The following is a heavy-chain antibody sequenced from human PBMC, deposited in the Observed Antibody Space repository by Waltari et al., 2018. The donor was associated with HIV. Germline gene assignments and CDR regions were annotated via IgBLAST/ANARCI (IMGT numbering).Heavy chain of an antibody. D-gene: IGHD4-17*01. CDR2: IYSGGDT. V-gene: IGHV3-53*02. CDR1: GIAVTNNY. Sequence: EVQLVETGGDVIRPGGSLRLSCATSGIAVTNNYINWVRQAPGKGREWVAVIYSGGDTKYADSVKGRFLISRDNSKNTVFRQLKRLRVEDTAVYYCSGPDGDQGTSVTYYGMGVWGQGTTVIVSS. J-gene: IGHJ6*02. CDR3: SGPDGDQGTSVTYYGMGV.